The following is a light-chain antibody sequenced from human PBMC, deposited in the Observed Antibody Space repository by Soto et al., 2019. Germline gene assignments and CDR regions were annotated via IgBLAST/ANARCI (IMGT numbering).Light chain of an antibody. V-gene: IGLV2-23*01. CDR2: EGS. Sequence: QSALTQPASVSGSPGQSITISCTGTSSDVGSYNLVSWYQQHPGKAPKLMIYEGSKRPSGVSNRFSGSKSGNTASLTISGLRAEDEAGYYCCSYAGSSTYVFGTGTKVTVL. J-gene: IGLJ1*01. CDR3: CSYAGSSTYV. CDR1: SSDVGSYNL.